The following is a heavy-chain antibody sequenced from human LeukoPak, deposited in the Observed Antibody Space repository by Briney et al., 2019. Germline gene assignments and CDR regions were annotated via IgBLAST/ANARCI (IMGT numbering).Heavy chain of an antibody. Sequence: SVKVSCKASGGTFSSYAISWVRQAPGQGLEWMGGIIPIFGTADYAQKFQGRVTITADESTSTAYMELSSLRSEDTAVYYCARYCSSTSCYGFDYWGQGTLVTVSS. CDR2: IIPIFGTA. CDR1: GGTFSSYA. J-gene: IGHJ4*02. V-gene: IGHV1-69*13. CDR3: ARYCSSTSCYGFDY. D-gene: IGHD2-2*01.